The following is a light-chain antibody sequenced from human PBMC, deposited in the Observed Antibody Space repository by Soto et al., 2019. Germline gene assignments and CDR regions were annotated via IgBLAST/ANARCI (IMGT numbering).Light chain of an antibody. J-gene: IGKJ1*01. CDR3: HQYGSSWWT. CDR2: GAS. V-gene: IGKV3-20*01. Sequence: ETVLTQTPATLSVSPGERATLSCRTSQSVNDNLAWYQQKPGQPPRLLIYGASIRATGIPARFSGSGSGTDFTLTISRLEPEDFALYYCHQYGSSWWTFGQGTKVDIK. CDR1: QSVNDN.